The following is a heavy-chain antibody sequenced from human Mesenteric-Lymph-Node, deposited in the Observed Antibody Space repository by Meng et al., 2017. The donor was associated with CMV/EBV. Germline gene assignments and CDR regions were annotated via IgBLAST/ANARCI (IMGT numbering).Heavy chain of an antibody. J-gene: IGHJ5*02. D-gene: IGHD3-16*01. CDR3: ARDTRGIWDWFDP. V-gene: IGHV3-66*02. CDR1: GFTVSSNY. CDR2: IYSGGST. Sequence: GGSLRLSCAASGFTVSSNYMSWVRQAPGKGLEWVSVIYSGGSTYYADSVKGRFTMSRDNSKNTLYLQMNSLRVEDTAVYYCARDTRGIWDWFDPWGQGTLVTVSS.